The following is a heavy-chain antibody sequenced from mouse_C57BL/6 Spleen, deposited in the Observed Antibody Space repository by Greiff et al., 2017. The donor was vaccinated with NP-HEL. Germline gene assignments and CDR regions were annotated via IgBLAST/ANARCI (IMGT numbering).Heavy chain of an antibody. V-gene: IGHV1-52*01. CDR2: IDPSDSET. J-gene: IGHJ2*01. Sequence: QVQLQQPGAELVRPGSSVKLSCKASGYTFTSYWMHWVKQRPIQGLEWIGNIDPSDSETHYNQKFKDKATLTVDKSSSTAYMQLSSLTSEDSAVYYCARDGDYDLGYFDYWGQGTTLTVSS. D-gene: IGHD2-4*01. CDR3: ARDGDYDLGYFDY. CDR1: GYTFTSYW.